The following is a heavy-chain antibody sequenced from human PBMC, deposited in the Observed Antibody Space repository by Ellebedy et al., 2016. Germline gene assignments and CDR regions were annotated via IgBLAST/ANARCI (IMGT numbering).Heavy chain of an antibody. CDR2: IYTSGST. Sequence: SETLTLTXTVSGGSISSRSYYWSWIRQPAGKGLEWIGRIYTSGSTNYNPSLKSRVTMSIDTSKNQFSLKLSSVTAADTAVYFCARDSGPCSSAHCYEDWFGPWGQGTLVTVSS. CDR3: ARDSGPCSSAHCYEDWFGP. J-gene: IGHJ5*02. D-gene: IGHD2-2*01. V-gene: IGHV4-61*02. CDR1: GGSISSRSYY.